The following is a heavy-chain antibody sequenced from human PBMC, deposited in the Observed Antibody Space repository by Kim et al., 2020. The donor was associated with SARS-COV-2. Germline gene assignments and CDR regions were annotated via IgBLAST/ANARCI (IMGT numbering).Heavy chain of an antibody. CDR1: GFTFSSYA. Sequence: GGSLRLSCAASGFTFSSYAMSWVRQAPGKGLEWVSAISGSGGSTYYADSVKGRFTISRDNSKNTLYLQMNSLRAEDTAVYYCAKDHTRDIVAPPYYYGMDVWGQGTTVTVSS. V-gene: IGHV3-23*01. CDR3: AKDHTRDIVAPPYYYGMDV. CDR2: ISGSGGST. J-gene: IGHJ6*02. D-gene: IGHD5-12*01.